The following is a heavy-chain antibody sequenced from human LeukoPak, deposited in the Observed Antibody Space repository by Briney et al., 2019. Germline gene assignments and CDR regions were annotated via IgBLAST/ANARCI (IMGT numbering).Heavy chain of an antibody. Sequence: PGGSLRLSCAASGFTFSSYAMHWVRQAPGKGLEWVAVISYDGSNKYYADSVKGRFTISRDNSKNTLYLQMNSLRAEDTAVYYCARDFWSGFYYYYYMDVWGKGTTVTVSS. CDR1: GFTFSSYA. D-gene: IGHD3-3*01. CDR3: ARDFWSGFYYYYYMDV. J-gene: IGHJ6*03. CDR2: ISYDGSNK. V-gene: IGHV3-30*04.